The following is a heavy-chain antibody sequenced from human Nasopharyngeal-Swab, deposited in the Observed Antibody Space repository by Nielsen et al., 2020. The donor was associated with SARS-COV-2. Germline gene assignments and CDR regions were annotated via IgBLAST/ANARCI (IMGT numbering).Heavy chain of an antibody. CDR2: IWYDGSNK. V-gene: IGHV3-33*01. D-gene: IGHD3-10*01. CDR3: ARDFAVAHYYGSGSDYYYYCYGVDV. J-gene: IGHJ6*02. Sequence: GESLKISCAASGFTFSSYGMHWVRQAPGKGLEWVAVIWYDGSNKYYADSVKGRFTISRDNSKNTLYLQMNSLRAEDTAVYYCARDFAVAHYYGSGSDYYYYCYGVDVWGQGTTVTVSS. CDR1: GFTFSSYG.